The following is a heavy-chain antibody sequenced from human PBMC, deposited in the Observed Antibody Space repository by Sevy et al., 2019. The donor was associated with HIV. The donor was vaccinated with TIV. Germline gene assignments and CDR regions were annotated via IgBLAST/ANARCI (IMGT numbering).Heavy chain of an antibody. J-gene: IGHJ6*02. CDR3: ARDHAPALSSIADRGRYYGMDV. Sequence: ASVKVSCKASGYTFTSYGISWVRQAPGQGLEWMGWISAYNGNTNYAQKLQGRVTMTTDTSTSTAYMELRSLRSDDTAVYYCARDHAPALSSIADRGRYYGMDVWGQWTTVTVSS. CDR2: ISAYNGNT. CDR1: GYTFTSYG. D-gene: IGHD6-6*01. V-gene: IGHV1-18*01.